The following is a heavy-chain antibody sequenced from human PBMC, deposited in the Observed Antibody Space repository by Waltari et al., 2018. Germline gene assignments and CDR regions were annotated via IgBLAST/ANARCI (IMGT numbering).Heavy chain of an antibody. V-gene: IGHV4-61*02. CDR1: GGPISSGSYY. Sequence: QVQLKESGAGLVKPSQTLSLTCTVSGGPISSGSYYWSWIRQPAGKGLEWSGRTYTSASTNYNPPLKSRVTISVDTSKNQFSLKPSSVTAADTAGYFCASTDYYDSSGPIDYWGQGTLGTGSS. CDR3: ASTDYYDSSGPIDY. J-gene: IGHJ4*02. D-gene: IGHD3-22*01. CDR2: TYTSAST.